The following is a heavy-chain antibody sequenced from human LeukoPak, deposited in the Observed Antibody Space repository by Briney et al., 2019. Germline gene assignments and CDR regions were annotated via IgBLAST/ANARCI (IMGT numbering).Heavy chain of an antibody. V-gene: IGHV3-23*01. CDR3: AKSSNWYWEY. Sequence: PGRSLRLSCAASGFTFSNYAMSWVRQAPGKGLEWVSGLSGTGGSTYYADSVKGRFTISRDNSKNTLYLQMNSLRAEDTAVYYCAKSSNWYWEYWGQGTLVTVSS. J-gene: IGHJ4*02. CDR2: LSGTGGST. CDR1: GFTFSNYA. D-gene: IGHD6-13*01.